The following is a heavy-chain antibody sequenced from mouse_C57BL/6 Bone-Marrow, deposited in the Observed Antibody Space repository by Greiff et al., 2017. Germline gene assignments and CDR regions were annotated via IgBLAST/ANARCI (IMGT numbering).Heavy chain of an antibody. J-gene: IGHJ1*03. Sequence: QVTLKVSGPGILQSSQTLSLTCSFSGFSLSTSGMGVSWIRQPSGKGLEWLAHIYWDDDKRYNPSLKSRLTISKDTSRNQVFRKITSVDTADTATYYCARRRRVNYYGSSIWYFDVWGTGTTVTVSS. D-gene: IGHD1-1*01. CDR2: IYWDDDK. V-gene: IGHV8-12*01. CDR1: GFSLSTSGMG. CDR3: ARRRRVNYYGSSIWYFDV.